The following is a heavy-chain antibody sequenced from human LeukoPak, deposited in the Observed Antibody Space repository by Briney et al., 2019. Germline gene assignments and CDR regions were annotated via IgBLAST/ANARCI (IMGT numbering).Heavy chain of an antibody. J-gene: IGHJ4*02. D-gene: IGHD2-15*01. CDR1: GASISSYY. Sequence: SETLSLTCTVSGASISSYYWSWIRQPPGKGLEWIGYIYYSGSTNYSPSLKSRVTISIDTSKNQFSLKLNSVTAADTAIYYCARYSGDYWGQGTLVTVSS. CDR3: ARYSGDY. V-gene: IGHV4-59*08. CDR2: IYYSGST.